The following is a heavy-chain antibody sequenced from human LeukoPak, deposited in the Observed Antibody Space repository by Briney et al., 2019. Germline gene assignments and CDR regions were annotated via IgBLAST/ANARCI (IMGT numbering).Heavy chain of an antibody. CDR2: ISSSSSTI. CDR3: ARKRVRDYYDSSGYYYYYYMDV. J-gene: IGHJ6*03. V-gene: IGHV3-48*04. Sequence: QTGGSLRLSCAASGFTFSSYSMNWVRQAPGKGLEWVSYISSSSSTIYYADSVKGRFTISRDNAKNSLYLQMNSLRAEDTAVYYCARKRVRDYYDSSGYYYYYYMDVWGKGTTVTVSS. CDR1: GFTFSSYS. D-gene: IGHD3-22*01.